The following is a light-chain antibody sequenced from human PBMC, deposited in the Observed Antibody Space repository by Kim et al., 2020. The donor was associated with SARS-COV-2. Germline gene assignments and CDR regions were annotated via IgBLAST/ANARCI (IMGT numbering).Light chain of an antibody. J-gene: IGLJ3*02. Sequence: SSELTQDPAVSVALGQTVRITCQGDSLRSYYASWYQQKPGQAPVLVIYAIHNRPSGIPDRFSGSSSGDTASLIITGAQAEDEADYYCNSRDSSGHHLVFG. CDR2: AIH. CDR3: NSRDSSGHHLV. CDR1: SLRSYY. V-gene: IGLV3-19*01.